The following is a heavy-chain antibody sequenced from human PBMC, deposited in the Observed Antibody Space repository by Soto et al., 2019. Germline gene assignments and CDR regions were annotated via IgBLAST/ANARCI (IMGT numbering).Heavy chain of an antibody. CDR1: GYTFSYYN. CDR2: IHADNGNA. CDR3: ARELDYWYFDL. J-gene: IGHJ2*01. V-gene: IGHV1-3*01. Sequence: QVQIVQSGAEVKKPGASVKLSCKGSGYTFSYYNVHWVRQAPGRRLEWMGWIHADNGNAKYSQKFQGRVTITRDPSGNTAYMELSNLRSEDTAVYYCARELDYWYFDLWGRGTLVTVSS. D-gene: IGHD1-1*01.